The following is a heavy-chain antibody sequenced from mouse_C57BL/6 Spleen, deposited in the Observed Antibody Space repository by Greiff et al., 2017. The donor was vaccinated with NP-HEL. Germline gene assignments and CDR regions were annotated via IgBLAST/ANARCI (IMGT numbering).Heavy chain of an antibody. J-gene: IGHJ4*01. D-gene: IGHD1-3*01. V-gene: IGHV3-6*01. CDR2: ISYDGSN. CDR3: ARDSIYIHMDY. Sequence: EVKLQQSGPGLVKPSQSLSLTCSVTGYSITSGYYWNWIRQFPGNKLEWMGYISYDGSNNYNPSLKNRISITRDTSKNQFFLKLNSVTTEDTATYYCARDSIYIHMDYWGQGTSVTVSS. CDR1: GYSITSGYY.